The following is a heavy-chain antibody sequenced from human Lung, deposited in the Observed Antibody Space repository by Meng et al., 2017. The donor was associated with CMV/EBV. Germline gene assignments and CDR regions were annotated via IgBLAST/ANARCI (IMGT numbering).Heavy chain of an antibody. CDR3: AKERRFSCSTSCYRG. CDR1: GFTFSSYA. J-gene: IGHJ4*02. CDR2: ISGSGGST. D-gene: IGHD2-2*02. V-gene: IGHV3-23*01. Sequence: GESLKISCAASGFTFSSYAMSWVRQAPGKGLEWVSAISGSGGSTYYADSVKGRFTISRDNSKNTLYLQMNSLRAEDTAVYYCAKERRFSCSTSCYRGWGKGXLVTVSS.